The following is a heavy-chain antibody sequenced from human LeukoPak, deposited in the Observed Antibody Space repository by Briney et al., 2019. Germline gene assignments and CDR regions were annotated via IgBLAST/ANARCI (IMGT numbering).Heavy chain of an antibody. CDR1: GGSISSYY. D-gene: IGHD1-26*01. CDR2: IYYSGST. Sequence: SETLSLTCTVSGGSISSYYWSWIRQPPGKGLEWIGYIYYSGSTNYNPSLKGRVTISVDTSKNQFSLKLTSVTAADTAVYYCARGGSYLSAFDIWGQGTMVTVSS. V-gene: IGHV4-59*01. CDR3: ARGGSYLSAFDI. J-gene: IGHJ3*02.